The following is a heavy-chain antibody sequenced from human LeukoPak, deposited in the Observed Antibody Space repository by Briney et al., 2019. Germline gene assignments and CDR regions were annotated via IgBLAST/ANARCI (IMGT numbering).Heavy chain of an antibody. CDR1: GYTFTGYY. CDR2: INPNSGGT. J-gene: IGHJ6*02. Sequence: ASVKVSCKASGYTFTGYYMHWVRQAPGQGLEWMGWINPNSGGTNYAQKFQGRVTMTRDTSISTAYMELSRPRSDDTAVYYCARGNVLLWFGELSPQNYGMDVWGQGTTVTVSS. D-gene: IGHD3-10*01. CDR3: ARGNVLLWFGELSPQNYGMDV. V-gene: IGHV1-2*02.